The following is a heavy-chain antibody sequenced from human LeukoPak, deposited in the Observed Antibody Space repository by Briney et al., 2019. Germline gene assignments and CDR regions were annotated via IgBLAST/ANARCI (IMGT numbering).Heavy chain of an antibody. V-gene: IGHV1-69*06. D-gene: IGHD2-21*02. J-gene: IGHJ3*02. Sequence: SVKVSCKASGGTFSSYAISWVRQAPGQGLEWMGGIIPIFGTANYAQKFQGRVTITADKSTSTAYMELSSLRSEDTAVYYCARDLSPPYCGGDCSVYAFDIWGQGTMVTVSS. CDR1: GGTFSSYA. CDR3: ARDLSPPYCGGDCSVYAFDI. CDR2: IIPIFGTA.